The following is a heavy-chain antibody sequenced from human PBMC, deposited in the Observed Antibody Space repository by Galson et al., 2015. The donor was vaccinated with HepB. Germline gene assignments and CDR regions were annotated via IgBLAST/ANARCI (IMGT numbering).Heavy chain of an antibody. V-gene: IGHV3-21*01. CDR1: GFTFSSYS. Sequence: SLRLSCAASGFTFSSYSMNWVRQAPGKGLEWVSSISSSSSYIYYADSVKGRFTISRDNAKNSLYLQMNSLRAEDTAVYYCARDLGGLDSRLCTDYYYGMDVWGQGTTVTVSS. CDR3: ARDLGGLDSRLCTDYYYGMDV. CDR2: ISSSSSYI. D-gene: IGHD3-16*01. J-gene: IGHJ6*02.